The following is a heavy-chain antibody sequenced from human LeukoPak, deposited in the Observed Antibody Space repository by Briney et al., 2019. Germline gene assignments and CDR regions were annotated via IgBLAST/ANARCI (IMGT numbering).Heavy chain of an antibody. J-gene: IGHJ4*02. CDR1: GFTFSTSW. CDR2: IRKDGSDI. D-gene: IGHD6-25*01. Sequence: PGGSLRLSCAASGFTFSTSWMSWVRQAPGKGLEWVANIRKDGSDIHYVDSVKGRFTISRDNAKNSLYLQMNSLRAEDTAVYYCARGSGPYYWGQGTLVTVSS. CDR3: ARGSGPYY. V-gene: IGHV3-7*04.